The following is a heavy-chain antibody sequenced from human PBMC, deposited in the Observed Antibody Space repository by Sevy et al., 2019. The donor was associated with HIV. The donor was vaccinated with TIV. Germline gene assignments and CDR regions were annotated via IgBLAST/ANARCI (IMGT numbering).Heavy chain of an antibody. Sequence: GGSLRLSCAASGFTFSSYAMHWVRQAPGKGLEWVAVISYDGSNKYYADSVKGRFTISRDNSKNTLYLQMNSLRAVDTAVYYCARDLQLLWFGELRTGYGMDVWGQGTTVTVSS. CDR3: ARDLQLLWFGELRTGYGMDV. CDR1: GFTFSSYA. CDR2: ISYDGSNK. V-gene: IGHV3-30*04. J-gene: IGHJ6*02. D-gene: IGHD3-10*01.